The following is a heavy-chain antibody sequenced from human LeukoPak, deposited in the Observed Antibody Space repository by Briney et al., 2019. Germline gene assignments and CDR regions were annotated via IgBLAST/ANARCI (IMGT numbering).Heavy chain of an antibody. D-gene: IGHD6-13*01. J-gene: IGHJ4*02. V-gene: IGHV4-4*07. Sequence: SETLSLTCTVSGVSISSYYWSWIRQPAGKGLEWIGRIYTSGSTNYNPSLKSRVTMSVDTSKNQFSLKLSSVTAADTAVYYCARGTISGLGSSWSFDYWGQGTLVTVSS. CDR2: IYTSGST. CDR1: GVSISSYY. CDR3: ARGTISGLGSSWSFDY.